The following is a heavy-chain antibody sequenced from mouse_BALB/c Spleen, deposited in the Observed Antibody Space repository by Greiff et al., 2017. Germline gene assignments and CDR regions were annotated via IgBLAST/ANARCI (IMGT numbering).Heavy chain of an antibody. CDR3: ARGAWLLPHYYAMDY. J-gene: IGHJ4*01. V-gene: IGHV3-6*02. D-gene: IGHD2-3*01. CDR2: ISYDGSN. CDR1: GYSITSGYY. Sequence: EVHLVESGPGLVKPSQSLSLTCSVTGYSITSGYYWNWIRQFPGNKLEWMGYISYDGSNNYNPSLKNRISITRDTSKNQFFLKLNSVTTEDTATYYCARGAWLLPHYYAMDYWGQGTSVTVSS.